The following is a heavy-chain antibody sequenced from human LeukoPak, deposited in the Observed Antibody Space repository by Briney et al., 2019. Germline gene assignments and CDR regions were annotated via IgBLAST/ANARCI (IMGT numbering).Heavy chain of an antibody. CDR2: ISGSGGSI. V-gene: IGHV3-23*01. CDR3: AKGAAQDFGDYEGIYYYYYMDV. D-gene: IGHD4-17*01. CDR1: GFTFSSYG. J-gene: IGHJ6*03. Sequence: QSGGTLRLSCAASGFTFSSYGMSWVRQAPGKGLEWVSAISGSGGSIYYADSVKGRFTISRDTSKNTLYLQMNSLRVEDTALYYCAKGAAQDFGDYEGIYYYYYMDVWGKGTMVTIS.